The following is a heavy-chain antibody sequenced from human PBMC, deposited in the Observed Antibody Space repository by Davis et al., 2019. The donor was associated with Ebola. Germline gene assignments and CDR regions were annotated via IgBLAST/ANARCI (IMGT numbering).Heavy chain of an antibody. CDR3: ARGRTVTNYVDY. CDR2: ISSSGSTI. V-gene: IGHV3-11*04. D-gene: IGHD4-17*01. CDR1: GFTFSDYY. J-gene: IGHJ4*02. Sequence: GGSPRLSCAASGFTFSDYYMSWIRQAPGKGLEWVSYISSSGSTIYYADSVKGRFTVSRDNAKNSLYLQMNSLRDEDTAVFYCARGRTVTNYVDYWGPGILVTVSS.